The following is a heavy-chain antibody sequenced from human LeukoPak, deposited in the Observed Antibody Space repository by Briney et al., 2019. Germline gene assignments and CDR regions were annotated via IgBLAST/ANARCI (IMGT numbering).Heavy chain of an antibody. D-gene: IGHD5-18*01. Sequence: SETLSLTCTVSGGSISSGSYYWSWIRQPAGKGLEWIGRIYTSGSTNYNPSLKSRVTISVDTSKNQFSLKLSSVTAADTAVYYCARGGEGYSYGLRYYYYMDVWGKGTTVTISS. J-gene: IGHJ6*03. CDR3: ARGGEGYSYGLRYYYYMDV. CDR1: GGSISSGSYY. CDR2: IYTSGST. V-gene: IGHV4-61*02.